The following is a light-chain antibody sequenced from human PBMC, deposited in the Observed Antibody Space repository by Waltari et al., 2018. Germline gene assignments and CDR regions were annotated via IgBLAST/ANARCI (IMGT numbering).Light chain of an antibody. V-gene: IGLV3-21*04. CDR3: QVWDTISDHVL. J-gene: IGLJ2*01. CDR2: YDS. CDR1: NIAGES. Sequence: SSELTQPPSVSVAPGKTARIPCAGDNIAGESVHWYQQKPGQAPGGVINYDSGGPSGIPERISGAKSGNTATLTIGRVEAGDEADYYCQVWDTISDHVLFGGGTKLTVL.